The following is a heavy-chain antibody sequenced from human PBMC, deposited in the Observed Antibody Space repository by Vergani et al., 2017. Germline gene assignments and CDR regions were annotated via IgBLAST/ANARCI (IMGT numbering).Heavy chain of an antibody. CDR3: VRGGSSSSWDWRY. CDR1: GFSFYREW. D-gene: IGHD6-13*01. V-gene: IGHV3-7*01. CDR2: ISEDAREK. Sequence: EGQVVESGGGLVQSGGSLRLSCAASGFSFYREWMSWVRQAPGKGPEWVASISEDAREKYYVGSVKGRLTVSRDNAKNSLYVQMDSLRVADTAVDYCVRGGSSSSWDWRYWGQGTQVTVYS. J-gene: IGHJ4*02.